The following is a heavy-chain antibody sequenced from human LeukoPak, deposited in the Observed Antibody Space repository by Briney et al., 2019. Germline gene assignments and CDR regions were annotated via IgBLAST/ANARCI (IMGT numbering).Heavy chain of an antibody. V-gene: IGHV3-23*01. D-gene: IGHD3-10*01. CDR1: GFTFSSYA. Sequence: PGGSLRLSCAASGFTFSSYAMSWVRQAPGKGLEWVSAISGSGGSTYYADSVEGRFTISRDNSKNTLYLQMNSLRAEDTAVYYCAKQPYYYGSGSMGDWFDPWGQGTLVTVSS. CDR3: AKQPYYYGSGSMGDWFDP. J-gene: IGHJ5*02. CDR2: ISGSGGST.